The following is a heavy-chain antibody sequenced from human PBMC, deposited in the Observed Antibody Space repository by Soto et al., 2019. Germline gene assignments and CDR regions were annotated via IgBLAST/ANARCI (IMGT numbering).Heavy chain of an antibody. Sequence: QVQLVQSGAEVKKPGSSVKVSCKASGGTFSSYTISWVRQAPGQGLEWMGRIIPILGIANYAQKFQGRVTITADKPTSTAYMELSSLRSEDTAVYYCARRQQLTYGMDVWGQGTTVTVSS. V-gene: IGHV1-69*02. J-gene: IGHJ6*02. CDR3: ARRQQLTYGMDV. CDR2: IIPILGIA. CDR1: GGTFSSYT. D-gene: IGHD6-13*01.